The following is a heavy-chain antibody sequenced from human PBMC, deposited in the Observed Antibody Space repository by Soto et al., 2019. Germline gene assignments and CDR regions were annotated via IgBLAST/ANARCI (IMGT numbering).Heavy chain of an antibody. CDR1: GLTLSDHY. J-gene: IGHJ4*02. CDR3: ARGAPPFDD. CDR2: SRNKVIGYTT. V-gene: IGHV3-72*01. Sequence: EVQLVQSGGGLVQPGGSLRLSCAASGLTLSDHYMDWVRQTPGKGLEWIGRSRNKVIGYTTEYAASVQGRFTISRDDSKSSLYLQRKSLGTDDTAVYYCARGAPPFDDWGQGTRVTVSS.